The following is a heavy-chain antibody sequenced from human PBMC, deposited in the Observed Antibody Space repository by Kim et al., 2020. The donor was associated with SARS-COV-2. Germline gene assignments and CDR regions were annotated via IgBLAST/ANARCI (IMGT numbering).Heavy chain of an antibody. Sequence: SQKFQGRVTITRDTSASTAYMELSSLRSEDTAVYYCARVLGYSSSSGFDYWGQGTLVTVSS. V-gene: IGHV1-3*01. CDR3: ARVLGYSSSSGFDY. D-gene: IGHD6-6*01. J-gene: IGHJ4*02.